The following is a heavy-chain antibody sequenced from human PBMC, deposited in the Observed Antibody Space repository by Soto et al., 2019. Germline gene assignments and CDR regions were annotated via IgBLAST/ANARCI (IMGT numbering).Heavy chain of an antibody. V-gene: IGHV5-51*01. J-gene: IGHJ4*02. CDR2: INPGNSET. D-gene: IGHD2-15*01. CDR3: ARHDNNYVAS. CDR1: GYSFINYW. Sequence: GESLKISCQVSGYSFINYWIGWVRQMPGKGLEWMAIINPGNSETRYSPAFQGQVTISADKSITTTYLQWDSLKASDTAMYYCARHDNNYVASWGQGTLVTVSS.